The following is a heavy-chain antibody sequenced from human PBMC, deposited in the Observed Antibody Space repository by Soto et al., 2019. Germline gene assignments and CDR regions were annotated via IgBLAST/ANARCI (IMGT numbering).Heavy chain of an antibody. CDR2: IIPIFGTA. J-gene: IGHJ6*02. Sequence: ASVKVTFKAFGGTFSSYAISWVRQAPGQGLEWMGGIIPIFGTANYAQKFQGRVTITADKSTSTAYMELSSLRSEDTAVYYCARSIDYYGMDVWGQGTTVTVP. CDR3: ARSIDYYGMDV. D-gene: IGHD6-6*01. V-gene: IGHV1-69*06. CDR1: GGTFSSYA.